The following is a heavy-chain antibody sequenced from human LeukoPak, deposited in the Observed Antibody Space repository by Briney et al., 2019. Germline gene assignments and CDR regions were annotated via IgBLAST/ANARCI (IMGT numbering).Heavy chain of an antibody. J-gene: IGHJ3*02. D-gene: IGHD3-10*01. Sequence: SVKVSCKASGGTFSSYTISWVRQAPGQGLEWMGRIFPILGIANYAQKFQGRVTITTDESTSTAYMELSSLRSEDTAVYYCASKADVLLESLGAFDIWGQGTMVTVSS. CDR3: ASKADVLLESLGAFDI. CDR2: IFPILGIA. CDR1: GGTFSSYT. V-gene: IGHV1-69*02.